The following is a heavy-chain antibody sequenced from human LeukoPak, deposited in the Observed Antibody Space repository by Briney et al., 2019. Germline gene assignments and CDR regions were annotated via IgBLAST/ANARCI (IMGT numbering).Heavy chain of an antibody. CDR1: GFTSINYA. CDR2: ISYDGSNK. D-gene: IGHD3-9*01. J-gene: IGHJ4*02. Sequence: GGSLRLSCAASGFTSINYAMNWVRQAPGKGLEWVAVISYDGSNKYYADSVKGRFTISRDNSKNTLYLQMSSLRAEDTAVYYCARDLEGTYYDILTQVDYWGQGTLVTVSS. CDR3: ARDLEGTYYDILTQVDY. V-gene: IGHV3-30*04.